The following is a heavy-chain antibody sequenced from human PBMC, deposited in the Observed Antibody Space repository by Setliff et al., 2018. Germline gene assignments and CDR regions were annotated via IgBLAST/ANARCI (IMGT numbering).Heavy chain of an antibody. Sequence: GASVKVSCKASGYTLINYGISWVRQAPGQGLEWMGWIGAYTGNTNYAQRFQGRVTMTTDTSTSTAYLELRSLTSDDTAVYYCSRLVRYCTTTSCQGASGAEFWGQGTLVTVSS. CDR1: GYTLINYG. J-gene: IGHJ4*02. V-gene: IGHV1-18*01. CDR2: IGAYTGNT. CDR3: SRLVRYCTTTSCQGASGAEF. D-gene: IGHD2-2*01.